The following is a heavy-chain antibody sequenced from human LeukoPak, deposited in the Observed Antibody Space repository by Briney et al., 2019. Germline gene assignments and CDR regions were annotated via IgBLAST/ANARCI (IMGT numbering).Heavy chain of an antibody. J-gene: IGHJ4*02. CDR2: ISWNSGSI. CDR3: AKSVAGLLAHFDY. D-gene: IGHD6-19*01. CDR1: GFTFDDYA. Sequence: GRSLRLSCAASGFTFDDYAMHWVRQAPGKGLEWVPGISWNSGSIGYADSVKGRFTISRDNAKNSLYLQMNSLRAEDTALYYCAKSVAGLLAHFDYWGQGTLVTVSS. V-gene: IGHV3-9*01.